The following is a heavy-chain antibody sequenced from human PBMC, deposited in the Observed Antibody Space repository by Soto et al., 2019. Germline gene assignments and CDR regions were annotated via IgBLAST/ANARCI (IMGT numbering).Heavy chain of an antibody. V-gene: IGHV3-23*01. D-gene: IGHD3-22*01. CDR1: GFTFSNYA. J-gene: IGHJ4*02. CDR3: AKDQNYYDSRPTDY. CDR2: ISGSGGDT. Sequence: PGGFLRLSCAASGFTFSNYAMSWVRQAPGKGLEWVSAISGSGGDTHYADSVKGRFTISRDNSKNTLYLQMNSLRAGDTAVYYCAKDQNYYDSRPTDYWGQGTPVTVSS.